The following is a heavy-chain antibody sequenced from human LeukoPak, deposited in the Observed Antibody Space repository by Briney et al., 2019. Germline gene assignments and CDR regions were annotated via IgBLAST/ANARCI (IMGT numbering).Heavy chain of an antibody. CDR3: AREGVGPTDDAFDI. D-gene: IGHD1-26*01. V-gene: IGHV4-59*13. J-gene: IGHJ3*02. CDR1: GGSISTYY. CDR2: IHYSGST. Sequence: SETLSLTCSVSGGSISTYYWSWLRQPPGKGLEWIAYIHYSGSTNYNSSLKSRVTTSLDTSKHQFSLKLNSVTAADTAVYYCAREGVGPTDDAFDIWGQGIVVTVSS.